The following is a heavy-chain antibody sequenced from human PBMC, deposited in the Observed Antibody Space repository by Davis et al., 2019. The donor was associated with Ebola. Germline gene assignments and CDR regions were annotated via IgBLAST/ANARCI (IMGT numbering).Heavy chain of an antibody. CDR2: IYSGGST. Sequence: GGSLRLSCAASGFTVSSNYMSWVRQAPGKGLEWVSVIYSGGSTYYADSVKGRFTISRDNSKNTLYLQMNSLRAEDTAVYYCASVRYYEESSVYSDYWGQGTLVTVSS. J-gene: IGHJ4*02. V-gene: IGHV3-66*01. CDR1: GFTVSSNY. CDR3: ASVRYYEESSVYSDY. D-gene: IGHD3-22*01.